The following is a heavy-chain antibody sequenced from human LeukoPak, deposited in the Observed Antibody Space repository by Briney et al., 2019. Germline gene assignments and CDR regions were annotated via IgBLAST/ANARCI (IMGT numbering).Heavy chain of an antibody. J-gene: IGHJ3*01. CDR1: GYTFTSYY. V-gene: IGHV1-46*01. Sequence: GASVKVSCKASGYTFTSYYIFWVRQAPGQGLEWMGIINPRTGSTSYSQKFQGRVTMTRDMSTSTVYMELSSLRSEDTALYYCARGDETYYDIMTGYYKGDSFDVWGQGTMVTVSS. D-gene: IGHD3-9*01. CDR2: INPRTGST. CDR3: ARGDETYYDIMTGYYKGDSFDV.